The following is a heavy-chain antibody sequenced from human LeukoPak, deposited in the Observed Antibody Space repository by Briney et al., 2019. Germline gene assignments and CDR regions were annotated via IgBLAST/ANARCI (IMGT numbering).Heavy chain of an antibody. CDR1: GGTFSSYA. CDR3: ARKYRGYEYGMDV. CDR2: IIPILGIA. V-gene: IGHV1-69*04. D-gene: IGHD5-12*01. J-gene: IGHJ6*02. Sequence: ASVKVSCKASGGTFSSYAISWVRQAPGQGLEWMGRIIPILGIANYAQKFQGRVTITADKSTSTAYMELSSLRSEDTAVYYCARKYRGYEYGMDVWGQGTTVTVSS.